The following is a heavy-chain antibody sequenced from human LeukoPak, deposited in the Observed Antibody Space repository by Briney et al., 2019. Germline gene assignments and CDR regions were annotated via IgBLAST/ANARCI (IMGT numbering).Heavy chain of an antibody. CDR1: GYSFTAYF. CDR3: ARAESQDCSIVNCQEWFDP. CDR2: LNPNSGGT. V-gene: IGHV1-2*02. D-gene: IGHD2-2*01. Sequence: AAVKVSCKASGYSFTAYFINWVRQAPGQGLEWMGWLNPNSGGTNYAQKFQGRVTMTRDTSISTAYMEVSRLRSDDTAVYYCARAESQDCSIVNCQEWFDPWGQGTLVTVSS. J-gene: IGHJ5*02.